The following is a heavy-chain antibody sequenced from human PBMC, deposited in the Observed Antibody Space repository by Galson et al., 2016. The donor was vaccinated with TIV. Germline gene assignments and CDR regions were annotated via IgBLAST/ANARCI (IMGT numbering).Heavy chain of an antibody. Sequence: SLRLSCAASGFAVSSYEMNWVRQAPGKGLEWLSYIGRGANFRDYSDSVKGRFTVSEDNAKNSLYLQMSSLRAEDTGVYYCARDGGNAWEYDCWGQGTLATVSS. CDR2: IGRGANFR. J-gene: IGHJ4*02. CDR3: ARDGGNAWEYDC. V-gene: IGHV3-48*03. CDR1: GFAVSSYE. D-gene: IGHD1-26*01.